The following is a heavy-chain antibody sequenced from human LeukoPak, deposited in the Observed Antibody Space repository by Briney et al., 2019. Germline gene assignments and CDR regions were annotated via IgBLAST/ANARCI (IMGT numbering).Heavy chain of an antibody. D-gene: IGHD6-19*01. V-gene: IGHV3-23*01. CDR2: ISGSGGNT. J-gene: IGHJ3*02. CDR1: GFTFSSYA. Sequence: GGSLRLSCAASGFTFSSYAMSWVRQAPGKGLEWVSTISGSGGNTYYADSVKGRSTISRDNSKTTLYLQMSSLSSEDTAVYYCARGGRERYSSGWTDAFDIWGQGTMVTVSS. CDR3: ARGGRERYSSGWTDAFDI.